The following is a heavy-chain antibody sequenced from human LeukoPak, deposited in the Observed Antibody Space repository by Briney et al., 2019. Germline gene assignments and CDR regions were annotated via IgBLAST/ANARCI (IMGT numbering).Heavy chain of an antibody. CDR1: GYTFTSYG. V-gene: IGHV1-18*01. J-gene: IGHJ5*02. CDR2: ISAYNGNT. D-gene: IGHD3-10*01. Sequence: ASVKVSCKASGYTFTSYGISWVRQAPGQGLEWMGWISAYNGNTNYAQKLQGRVTMTTDTSTSTAYMELRSLRSDDTAAYYCARVEWFGEPRGNWFDPWGQGALVTVSS. CDR3: ARVEWFGEPRGNWFDP.